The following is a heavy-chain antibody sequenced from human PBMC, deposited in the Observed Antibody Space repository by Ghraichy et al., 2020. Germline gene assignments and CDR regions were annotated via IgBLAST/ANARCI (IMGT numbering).Heavy chain of an antibody. J-gene: IGHJ4*02. CDR1: GFTFSSYW. V-gene: IGHV3-7*01. CDR2: IKQDGSEK. D-gene: IGHD3-9*01. Sequence: GESLNISCAASGFTFSSYWMSWVRQAPGKGLEWVANIKQDGSEKYYVDSVKGRFTISRDNAKNSLYLQMNSLRAEDTAVYYCASWNHYDILTGAFDYWGQGTLVTVSS. CDR3: ASWNHYDILTGAFDY.